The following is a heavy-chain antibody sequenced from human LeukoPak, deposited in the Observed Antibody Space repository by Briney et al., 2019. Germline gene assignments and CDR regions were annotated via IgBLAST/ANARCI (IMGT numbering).Heavy chain of an antibody. CDR2: INNSGST. V-gene: IGHV4-34*01. Sequence: TPSETLSLTCAVYGGSFSGYYWSWIRQPPGKGLEWIGEINNSGSTNYNPSLKSRVTISVDTSKNQFSLKLSSVTAADTAVYYCARGRLGGAIRSYFDYWGQGTLVTVSS. J-gene: IGHJ4*02. D-gene: IGHD3-16*02. CDR1: GGSFSGYY. CDR3: ARGRLGGAIRSYFDY.